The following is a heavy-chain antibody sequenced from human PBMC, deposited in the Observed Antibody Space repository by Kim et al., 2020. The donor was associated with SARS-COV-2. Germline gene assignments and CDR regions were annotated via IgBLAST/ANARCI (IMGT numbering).Heavy chain of an antibody. V-gene: IGHV4-59*01. J-gene: IGHJ5*02. CDR3: ARDFRSIYHGWFDP. D-gene: IGHD6-13*01. Sequence: NPSLKSRVTISVDTSKNQFSLKLSSVTAADTAVYYCARDFRSIYHGWFDPWGQGTLVTVSS.